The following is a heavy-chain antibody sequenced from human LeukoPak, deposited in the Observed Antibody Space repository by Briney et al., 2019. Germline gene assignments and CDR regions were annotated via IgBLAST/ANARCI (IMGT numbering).Heavy chain of an antibody. V-gene: IGHV1-18*01. CDR2: ISAYKGNT. CDR3: ARDLNRGWSGSFDY. J-gene: IGHJ4*02. D-gene: IGHD3-3*01. Sequence: GASVKVSCKASGGTFSNYAISWVRQAPGQGLEWMGWISAYKGNTNYAQKFQGRVTMTADTSTNTTYMELTSLRSDDTAVYYCARDLNRGWSGSFDYWGQGTLVTVSS. CDR1: GGTFSNYA.